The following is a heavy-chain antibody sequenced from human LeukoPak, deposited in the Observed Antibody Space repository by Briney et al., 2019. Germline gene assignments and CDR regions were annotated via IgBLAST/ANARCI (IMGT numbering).Heavy chain of an antibody. J-gene: IGHJ6*03. CDR3: ARDWKESHSPYYMDI. D-gene: IGHD1-1*01. Sequence: GGSLRLSCAASGFTFDAFGMQWVRQAPGRGLEWLAFISPDGINKKYADSLKGRFTISRDNSEETLYLQVDDLRVEDTGVYICARDWKESHSPYYMDIWGRGTTVIVSS. CDR2: ISPDGINK. CDR1: GFTFDAFG. V-gene: IGHV3-33*05.